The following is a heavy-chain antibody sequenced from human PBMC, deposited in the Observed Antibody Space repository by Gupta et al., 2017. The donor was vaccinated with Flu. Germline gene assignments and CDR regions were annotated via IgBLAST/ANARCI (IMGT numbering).Heavy chain of an antibody. D-gene: IGHD3-10*01. CDR1: GFSLSTPAVG. J-gene: IGHJ4*02. V-gene: IGHV2-5*01. Sequence: QITLKESGPTLGKPTQTLTLTCTFSGFSLSTPAVGVGWIRQPPGKALEWLAVIYWNDDKRYRPSLKSRFTITKDTSKNQVVLTMTNMDPVDTATYYGAHSRGYYGSGSSSTGLFDYWGQGTLVIVSS. CDR2: IYWNDDK. CDR3: AHSRGYYGSGSSSTGLFDY.